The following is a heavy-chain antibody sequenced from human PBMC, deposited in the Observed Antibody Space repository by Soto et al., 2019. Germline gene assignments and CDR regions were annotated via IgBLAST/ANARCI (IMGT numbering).Heavy chain of an antibody. CDR2: IIPIFGTA. Sequence: QVQLVQSGAEVKKPGSSVKVSCKASGGTFRSYAISWVRQAPGQGLEWMGGIIPIFGTANYAQTFQGRVTITADESTSTAYMELSSLRSEDTAVYYCARDRDSSGYYYDYWGQGTLVTVSS. V-gene: IGHV1-69*01. CDR1: GGTFRSYA. CDR3: ARDRDSSGYYYDY. D-gene: IGHD3-22*01. J-gene: IGHJ4*02.